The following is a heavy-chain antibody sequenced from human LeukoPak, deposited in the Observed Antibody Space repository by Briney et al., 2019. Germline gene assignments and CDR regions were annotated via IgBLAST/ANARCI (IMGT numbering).Heavy chain of an antibody. D-gene: IGHD3-22*01. CDR3: ARGAVVVKGNWFDP. V-gene: IGHV4-61*02. Sequence: SETLSLTCTVSGGSISSGSYYWRWIRQPAGEGLEWIGRIYTSGSTNYNPSLKSRVTISVDTSKNQFSLKLSSVTAADTAVYYCARGAVVVKGNWFDPWGQGTLVTVSS. CDR1: GGSISSGSYY. J-gene: IGHJ5*02. CDR2: IYTSGST.